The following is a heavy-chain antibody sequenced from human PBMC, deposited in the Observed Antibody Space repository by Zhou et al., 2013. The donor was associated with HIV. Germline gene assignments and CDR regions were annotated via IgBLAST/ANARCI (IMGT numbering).Heavy chain of an antibody. D-gene: IGHD2-15*01. CDR2: IIPILGIA. Sequence: QVQLVQSGAEVKKPGSSVKVSCKASGGTFSSYAISWVRQAPGQGLEWMGRIIPILGIANYAQKFQGRVTITADKSTSTAYMELSSLRSEDTAVYYCARDLALQDCSGGSCPPMDVWGKGTTVTVSS. CDR1: GGTFSSYA. CDR3: ARDLALQDCSGGSCPPMDV. V-gene: IGHV1-69*04. J-gene: IGHJ6*03.